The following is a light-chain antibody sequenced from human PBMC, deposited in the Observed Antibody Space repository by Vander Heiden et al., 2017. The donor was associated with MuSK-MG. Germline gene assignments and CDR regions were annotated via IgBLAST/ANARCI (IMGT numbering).Light chain of an antibody. Sequence: QSVLTQPPSVSGAPGQRVTISCTGSSSNIGSGYDVHWYQQLPGTAPKLLISGNTNRPSGVPDRFSDSKSGTSASLAITGLQAEDEADYYCQSYDSSLSSYVFGTGTKVTVL. CDR3: QSYDSSLSSYV. J-gene: IGLJ1*01. V-gene: IGLV1-40*01. CDR1: SSNIGSGYD. CDR2: GNT.